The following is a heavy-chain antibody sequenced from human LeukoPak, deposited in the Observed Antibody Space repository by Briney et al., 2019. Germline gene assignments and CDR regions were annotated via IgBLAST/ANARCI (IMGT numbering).Heavy chain of an antibody. J-gene: IGHJ3*01. CDR2: LSDNGNT. D-gene: IGHD6-13*01. V-gene: IGHV4-31*03. Sequence: SETLPLTCTVSSGSINSGGFYWSWLRQLPGQGLEWLGYLSDNGNTYYTPSLRSRILVSSDISDDQFSLTLKSVTAADTAIYYCARGWRSTSWYIAAFDLWGPGT. CDR3: ARGWRSTSWYIAAFDL. CDR1: SGSINSGGFY.